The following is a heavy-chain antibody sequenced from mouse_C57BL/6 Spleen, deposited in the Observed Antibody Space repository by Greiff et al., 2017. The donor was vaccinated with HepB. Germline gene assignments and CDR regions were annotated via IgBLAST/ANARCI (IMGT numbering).Heavy chain of an antibody. CDR1: GYPFTSYG. D-gene: IGHD1-1*01. V-gene: IGHV1-81*01. J-gene: IGHJ2*01. Sequence: VHLVESGAELARPGASVKLSCKASGYPFTSYGLSWVKPRTGQGLEWIGEIYPRSGNTYYNEKFKGKATLTADKSSSTAYMELRSLTSEDSAVYFWARLDYYGSSYGNDNDDWGKGTTLTVAS. CDR3: ARLDYYGSSYGNDNDD. CDR2: IYPRSGNT.